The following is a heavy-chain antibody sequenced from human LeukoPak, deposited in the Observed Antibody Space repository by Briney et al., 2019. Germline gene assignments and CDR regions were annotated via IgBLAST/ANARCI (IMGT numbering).Heavy chain of an antibody. D-gene: IGHD3-3*01. CDR2: IKSKTDGGTT. V-gene: IGHV3-15*07. J-gene: IGHJ4*02. CDR3: TKGGYYDFWSGYYTGYYFDY. Sequence: GGSLRLSCAASGFTFSNAWMNWVRQAPGKGLEWVGRIKSKTDGGTTDYAAPVKGRFTISRDDSKNTLYLQMNSLKIEDTAVYYCTKGGYYDFWSGYYTGYYFDYWGQGTLVTVSS. CDR1: GFTFSNAW.